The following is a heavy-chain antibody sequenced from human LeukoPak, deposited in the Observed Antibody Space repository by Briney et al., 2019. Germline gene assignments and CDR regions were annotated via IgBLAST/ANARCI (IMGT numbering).Heavy chain of an antibody. Sequence: SETLSLTCTVSGGSISSSSYYWGWIRQPPGKGLEWIGSIYYSGSTYYNPSLKSRVAISVDTSKNQFSLKLSSVTAADTAVYYCARSPGGVNNWFDPWGQGTLVTVSS. D-gene: IGHD2-8*01. CDR2: IYYSGST. V-gene: IGHV4-39*07. CDR1: GGSISSSSYY. J-gene: IGHJ5*02. CDR3: ARSPGGVNNWFDP.